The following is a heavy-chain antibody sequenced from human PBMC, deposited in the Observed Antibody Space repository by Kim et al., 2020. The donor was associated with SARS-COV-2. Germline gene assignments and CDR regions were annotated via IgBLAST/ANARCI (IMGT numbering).Heavy chain of an antibody. CDR3: AKGPYYYGSGSYYPPSYYYYGMDV. CDR1: GFTFDDYA. Sequence: GGSLRLSCAASGFTFDDYAMHWVRQAPGKGLEWVSGISWNSGSIGYADSVKGRFTISRDNAKNSLYLQMNSLRAEDTALYYCAKGPYYYGSGSYYPPSYYYYGMDVWGQGTTVTVSS. CDR2: ISWNSGSI. D-gene: IGHD3-10*01. J-gene: IGHJ6*02. V-gene: IGHV3-9*01.